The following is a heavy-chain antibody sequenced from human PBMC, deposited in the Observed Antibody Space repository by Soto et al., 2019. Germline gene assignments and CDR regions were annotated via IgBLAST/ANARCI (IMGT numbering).Heavy chain of an antibody. CDR1: GGSISSGDYY. CDR3: ARVGDDILTYRPLFDY. D-gene: IGHD3-9*01. V-gene: IGHV4-30-4*01. Sequence: PSETLSLTCTVSGGSISSGDYYWSWIRQPPGKGLEWIGYIYYSGSTYYNPPLKSRVTISVDTSKNQFSLKLSSVTAADTAVYYCARVGDDILTYRPLFDYWGQGTLVTSPQ. CDR2: IYYSGST. J-gene: IGHJ4*02.